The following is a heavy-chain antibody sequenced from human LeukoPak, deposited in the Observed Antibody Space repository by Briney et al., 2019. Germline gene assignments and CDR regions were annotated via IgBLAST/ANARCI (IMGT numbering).Heavy chain of an antibody. J-gene: IGHJ4*02. CDR2: ISGGGETT. CDR3: ARDYADYVGYFFFDY. D-gene: IGHD4-17*01. CDR1: GFTFNNYA. V-gene: IGHV3-23*01. Sequence: GGSLRFSCAASGFTFNNYAMNWVRQAPGKGLEWVSSISGGGETTYYADSAKGRFTISRDNSQNTLYLQMNSLRAEDTAVYYCARDYADYVGYFFFDYWGQGTLVTVSS.